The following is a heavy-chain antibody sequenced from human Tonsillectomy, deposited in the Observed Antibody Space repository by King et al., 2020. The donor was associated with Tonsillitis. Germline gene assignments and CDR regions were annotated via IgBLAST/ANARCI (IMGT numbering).Heavy chain of an antibody. Sequence: VQLVQSGGGLVQPGRSLRLSCTASGFIFGDYGMNWVRQAPGKGLEWVGFIRSKAYGGTAEYAASVKGRFTISRDDSKSIAYLQMNSLKTEDTDVYYCSREERYCSSGSCPYYYYYGMDVWGQGTTVTVSS. CDR1: GFIFGDYG. D-gene: IGHD2-15*01. J-gene: IGHJ6*02. CDR2: IRSKAYGGTA. V-gene: IGHV3-49*04. CDR3: SREERYCSSGSCPYYYYYGMDV.